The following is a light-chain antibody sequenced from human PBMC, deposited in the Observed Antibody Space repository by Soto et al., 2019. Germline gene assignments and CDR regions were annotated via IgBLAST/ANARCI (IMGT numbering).Light chain of an antibody. V-gene: IGKV3-15*01. Sequence: EIVMTQSPATLSVSPGERATLSCRAGQSVSSNLAWYQQKPGQAPRLLIYGASTRATGIPARFSGSGSGTEFTLTIRSLQSEDFAVYYCQQYNNWLSITFGQGTRLEIK. CDR1: QSVSSN. CDR2: GAS. CDR3: QQYNNWLSIT. J-gene: IGKJ5*01.